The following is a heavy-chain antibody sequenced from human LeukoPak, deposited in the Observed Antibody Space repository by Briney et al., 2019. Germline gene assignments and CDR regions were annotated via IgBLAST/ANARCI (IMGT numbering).Heavy chain of an antibody. CDR3: AKTSGRIAAAGSNIDY. Sequence: XISGSGGSTYYADSVKGRFTISRDNSKNTLYLQMNSLRAEDTAVYYCAKTSGRIAAAGSNIDYWGQGTLVTVSS. D-gene: IGHD6-13*01. V-gene: IGHV3-23*01. CDR2: ISGSGGST. J-gene: IGHJ4*02.